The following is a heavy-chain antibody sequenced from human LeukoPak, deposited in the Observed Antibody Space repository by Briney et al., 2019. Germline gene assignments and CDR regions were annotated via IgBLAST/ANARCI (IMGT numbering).Heavy chain of an antibody. D-gene: IGHD1-26*01. CDR1: GLTFSSYG. CDR2: STGSGGTT. Sequence: GGSLRLSCAASGLTFSSYGLSWVRQAPAKGLEWVSSSTGSGGTTHADSVRGRLTISRDNSKSTLYLQMNSLRVEDTAVYYCAKNVLGSGSYSWYFDLWGRGTLVTVSS. J-gene: IGHJ2*01. CDR3: AKNVLGSGSYSWYFDL. V-gene: IGHV3-23*01.